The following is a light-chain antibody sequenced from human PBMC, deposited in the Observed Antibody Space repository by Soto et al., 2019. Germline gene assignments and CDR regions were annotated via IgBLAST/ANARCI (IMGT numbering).Light chain of an antibody. CDR1: SSDVGGPNY. Sequence: QSALTQPASVSGSPGQSITISCTGTSSDVGGPNYVSWYQQHPGRAPKLMIYDVNHRSSGVSDRFSGSKSGNTASLTISGLQAEDEADYYCSSFTSPNKEVFGGGTKLTVL. CDR3: SSFTSPNKEV. V-gene: IGLV2-14*03. J-gene: IGLJ2*01. CDR2: DVN.